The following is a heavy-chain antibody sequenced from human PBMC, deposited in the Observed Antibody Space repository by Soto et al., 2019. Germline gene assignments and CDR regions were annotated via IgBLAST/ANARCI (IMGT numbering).Heavy chain of an antibody. CDR3: ARLAVGYDSSGYYIDH. CDR1: GFSFDIYW. D-gene: IGHD3-22*01. Sequence: GESLKISCEASGFSFDIYWIGWVRQLPGKGPEWMGIIYPGDSDARYSPSFQGQVTFSAGKSISTAYLHWSSLKASDTATYYCARLAVGYDSSGYYIDHWGQGTLVTVSS. CDR2: IYPGDSDA. J-gene: IGHJ4*02. V-gene: IGHV5-51*01.